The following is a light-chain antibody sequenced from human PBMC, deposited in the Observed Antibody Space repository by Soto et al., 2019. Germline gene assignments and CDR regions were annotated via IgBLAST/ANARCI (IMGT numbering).Light chain of an antibody. V-gene: IGLV1-44*01. CDR1: SSNIGSNT. Sequence: QSVLTQPPSASGTPGQRVTISCSGSSSNIGSNTVNWYQQLPGTAPKLLIYSNNQRPSGVPARFSGSKSGTSASLAISGLQSEDEADYYCAAWDDSLNGLYVFGTGPKVTVL. J-gene: IGLJ1*01. CDR2: SNN. CDR3: AAWDDSLNGLYV.